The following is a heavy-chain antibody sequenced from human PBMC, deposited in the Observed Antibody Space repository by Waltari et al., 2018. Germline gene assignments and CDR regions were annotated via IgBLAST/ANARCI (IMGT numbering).Heavy chain of an antibody. V-gene: IGHV3-7*01. Sequence: EVQVVESGGGFVQPGGSLRLSCAASGFTFSYHWMSWVRQAPGKGRGWMANINQNGGGEFDVDSVKGRFTISRDNAKNSLYLQLNSLGAEDTAVYYCARGSLVWDGVDHWGQGTLVTVSA. CDR2: INQNGGGE. CDR1: GFTFSYHW. CDR3: ARGSLVWDGVDH. J-gene: IGHJ4*02. D-gene: IGHD1-26*01.